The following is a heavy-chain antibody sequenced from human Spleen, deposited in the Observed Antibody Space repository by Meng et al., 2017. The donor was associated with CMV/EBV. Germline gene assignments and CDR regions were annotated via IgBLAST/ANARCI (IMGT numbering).Heavy chain of an antibody. J-gene: IGHJ6*02. CDR3: ARSWDGMDV. Sequence: GGSLRLSCAASGFTFSAYAMNWVRQAPGKGLEWVASISTSSTYIYYAVSVKGRFTISRDNAKNSVYLQMNSLSAEDTGVYYCARSWDGMDVWGQGTTVTVSS. V-gene: IGHV3-21*01. D-gene: IGHD6-13*01. CDR1: GFTFSAYA. CDR2: ISTSSTYI.